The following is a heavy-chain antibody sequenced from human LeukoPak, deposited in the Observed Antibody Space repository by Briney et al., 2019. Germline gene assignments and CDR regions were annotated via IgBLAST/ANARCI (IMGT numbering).Heavy chain of an antibody. CDR3: AKGRYYFDY. V-gene: IGHV3-30*18. Sequence: PGRSLRLSCAASGFTFSSYGMHWVRQAPGKGLEWVAVISYDGSNKYYADSVKGRFTISRDNSKNTLYLQMNSLRAEDTAVYYCAKGRYYFDYWGQGTLVTVPS. CDR1: GFTFSSYG. J-gene: IGHJ4*02. CDR2: ISYDGSNK.